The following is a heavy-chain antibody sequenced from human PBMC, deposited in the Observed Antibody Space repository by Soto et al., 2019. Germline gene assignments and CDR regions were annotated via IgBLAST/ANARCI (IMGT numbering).Heavy chain of an antibody. V-gene: IGHV3-23*01. D-gene: IGHD3-22*01. J-gene: IGHJ1*01. Sequence: PGGSLRLSCAASGFTFSSYAMTWVRQAPGKGLEWVSIISGSGGTTYYADSVKGQFTISRDNSKNTLYLQMNSLRADDTAVYYCAKEDNYYDSSGYYLEYFHHWGQGTLVTVSS. CDR1: GFTFSSYA. CDR3: AKEDNYYDSSGYYLEYFHH. CDR2: ISGSGGTT.